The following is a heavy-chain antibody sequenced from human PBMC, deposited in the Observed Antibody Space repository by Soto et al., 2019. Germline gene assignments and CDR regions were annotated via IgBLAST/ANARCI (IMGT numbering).Heavy chain of an antibody. CDR2: ISAYNGNT. J-gene: IGHJ1*01. V-gene: IGHV1-18*01. D-gene: IGHD6-19*01. CDR3: ARVPNGSGWYKYFQH. CDR1: GYTFTSYG. Sequence: GASVKVSCKASGYTFTSYGISWVRQAPGQGLEWMGWISAYNGNTNYAQKLQGRVTMTTDTSTSTAYMELRSLRSDDTAVYYCARVPNGSGWYKYFQHWGQGTLVTVSS.